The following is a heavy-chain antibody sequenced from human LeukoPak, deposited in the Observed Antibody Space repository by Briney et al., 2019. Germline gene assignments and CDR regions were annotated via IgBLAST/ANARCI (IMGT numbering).Heavy chain of an antibody. Sequence: ASVKVSCKASGYTFTGYYMHWVRQAPGQGLEWMGWINPNSGGTNYAQKFQGGVTMTRNTSISTAYMELSSLESEDTAVYYCASALKRGSAGTLIDYWGQGTLVTVSS. J-gene: IGHJ4*02. CDR3: ASALKRGSAGTLIDY. CDR2: INPNSGGT. V-gene: IGHV1-2*02. CDR1: GYTFTGYY. D-gene: IGHD6-13*01.